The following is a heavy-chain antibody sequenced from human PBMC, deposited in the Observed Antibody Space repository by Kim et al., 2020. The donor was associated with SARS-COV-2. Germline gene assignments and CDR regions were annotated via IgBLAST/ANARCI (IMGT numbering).Heavy chain of an antibody. V-gene: IGHV1-69*01. J-gene: IGHJ3*02. Sequence: QGRVTITADESTSTAYMELSSLRSEDTAVYYCARPKGSQIGWLANDAFDIWGQGTMVTVSS. D-gene: IGHD6-19*01. CDR3: ARPKGSQIGWLANDAFDI.